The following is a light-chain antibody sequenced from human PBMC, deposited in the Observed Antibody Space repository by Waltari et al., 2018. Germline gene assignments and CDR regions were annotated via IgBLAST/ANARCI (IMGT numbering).Light chain of an antibody. Sequence: QPVLTQSSSASSSLRSSVKLTCPLSIGHRTYLISWPPQQPVKAPRSLMKLEGSGSYNQGRGVPDRFSGSRSGADRYLTISNLQSEDEADYYCETWDSNFWVFGGGTKLTVL. J-gene: IGLJ3*02. CDR2: LEGSGSY. CDR3: ETWDSNFWV. CDR1: IGHRTYL. V-gene: IGLV4-60*03.